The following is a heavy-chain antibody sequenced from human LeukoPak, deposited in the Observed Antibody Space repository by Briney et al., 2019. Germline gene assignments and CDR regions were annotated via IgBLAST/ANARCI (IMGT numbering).Heavy chain of an antibody. CDR1: GYSFTSYW. V-gene: IGHV5-51*01. CDR3: ARIHPGSIAAAGTTPSPLDY. J-gene: IGHJ4*02. CDR2: IYPGDSDT. D-gene: IGHD6-13*01. Sequence: GESLKISCKGSGYSFTSYWIGWVRQMPGKGLEWMGIIYPGDSDTRYSPSFQGQVTISADKSISTAYLQWSSLKASDTAMYYCARIHPGSIAAAGTTPSPLDYWGQGTLVTVSS.